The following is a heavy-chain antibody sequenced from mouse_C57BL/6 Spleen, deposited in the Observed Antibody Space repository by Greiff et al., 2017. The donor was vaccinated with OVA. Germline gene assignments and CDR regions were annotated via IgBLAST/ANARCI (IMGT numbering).Heavy chain of an antibody. J-gene: IGHJ3*01. CDR2: IYPGSGST. D-gene: IGHD1-1*01. V-gene: IGHV1-55*01. Sequence: QVQLQQPGAELVKPGASVKMSCKASGYPFTSYWITWVKQRPGQGLEWIGDIYPGSGSTNYNEKFKSKATLTVDTSSSTAYMQLSSLTSEDSAVYYCAREALPLRSSWFAYWGQGTLVTVSA. CDR3: AREALPLRSSWFAY. CDR1: GYPFTSYW.